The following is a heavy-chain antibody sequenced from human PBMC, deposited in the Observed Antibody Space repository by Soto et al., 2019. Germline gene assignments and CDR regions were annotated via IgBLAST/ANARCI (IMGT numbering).Heavy chain of an antibody. V-gene: IGHV3-33*01. CDR3: ARDRSAGEYYFDY. Sequence: GGSLRLSCAASGFTFSRYGMHWVRQAPGKGLDWVAVIWYDGSNKYYADSVKGRFTISRDNSKSTLYLQMNSLRAEDTAVYYCARDRSAGEYYFDYWGQGTLVTVSS. J-gene: IGHJ4*02. CDR1: GFTFSRYG. CDR2: IWYDGSNK.